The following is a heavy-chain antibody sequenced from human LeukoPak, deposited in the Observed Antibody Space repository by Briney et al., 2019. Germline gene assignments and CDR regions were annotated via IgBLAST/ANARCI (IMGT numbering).Heavy chain of an antibody. Sequence: PTETLSLTCTVSGGSISSSSYYWGWIRQPPGKGLEWIGSIYYSGSTYYNPSLKSRVTISVDTSKNQFSLKLSSVTAADTAVYYCARHHAGLYCSSTSCLNWFDPWGQGTLLTVSS. CDR2: IYYSGST. D-gene: IGHD2-2*01. V-gene: IGHV4-39*01. J-gene: IGHJ5*02. CDR3: ARHHAGLYCSSTSCLNWFDP. CDR1: GGSISSSSYY.